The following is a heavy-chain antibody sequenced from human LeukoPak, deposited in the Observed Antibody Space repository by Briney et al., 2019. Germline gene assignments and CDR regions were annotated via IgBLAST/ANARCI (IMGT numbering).Heavy chain of an antibody. V-gene: IGHV4-34*01. J-gene: IGHJ6*03. CDR2: INHSGST. Sequence: SETLSLTCAVYGGSFSGYYWSWIRQPPGKGLEWIGEINHSGSTNYNPSLKSRVTISVDTSKNQLSLKPSSVTAADTAVYYCARGNYYMDVWGKGTTVTVSS. CDR1: GGSFSGYY. CDR3: ARGNYYMDV.